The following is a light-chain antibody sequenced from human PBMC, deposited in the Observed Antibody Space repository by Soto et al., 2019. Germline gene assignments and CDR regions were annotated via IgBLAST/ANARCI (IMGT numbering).Light chain of an antibody. CDR3: MQALHAPCT. V-gene: IGKV2-28*01. CDR2: LGS. J-gene: IGKJ2*01. CDR1: QSLLHSNGYNY. Sequence: DIVMTQSPLSLPVTPGEPASISCRSSQSLLHSNGYNYLDWYLQKPGQSPQLLIYLGSNRASGVPDRCSGSGSGTDFTLKISRVEAEDVGVYYCMQALHAPCTFGQGTKLEIK.